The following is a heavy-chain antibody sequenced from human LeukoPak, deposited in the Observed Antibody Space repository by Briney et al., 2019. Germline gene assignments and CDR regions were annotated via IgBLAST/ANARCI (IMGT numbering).Heavy chain of an antibody. Sequence: ASVKVSCKASGYTFTGYYMHWVRQAPGQGLEWMGWINPNSGGTNYAQKFQGRVTMTRDTSISTAYMELSRLRSDDTAVYYCARLLWFGELLGEGDYWGQGTLVTVSS. J-gene: IGHJ4*02. CDR2: INPNSGGT. CDR1: GYTFTGYY. V-gene: IGHV1-2*02. D-gene: IGHD3-10*01. CDR3: ARLLWFGELLGEGDY.